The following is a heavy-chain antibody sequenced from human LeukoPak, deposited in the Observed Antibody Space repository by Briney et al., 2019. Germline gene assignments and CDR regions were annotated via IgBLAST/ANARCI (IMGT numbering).Heavy chain of an antibody. D-gene: IGHD5-12*01. Sequence: PGGSLRLSCAASGFTFDDYAMHWVRQAPGKGLEWVSLIYSGGITYYADSVKGRFTISRDNSKNTLYLQMNSLRAEDTAVYYCASAGDYSGYDSYWGQGTLVTVSS. CDR3: ASAGDYSGYDSY. J-gene: IGHJ4*02. V-gene: IGHV3-66*01. CDR2: IYSGGIT. CDR1: GFTFDDYA.